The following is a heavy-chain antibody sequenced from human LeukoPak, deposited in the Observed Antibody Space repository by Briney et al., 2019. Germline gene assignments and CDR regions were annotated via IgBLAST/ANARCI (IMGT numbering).Heavy chain of an antibody. CDR3: ARGAGPGYSSGWCDY. D-gene: IGHD6-19*01. V-gene: IGHV4-34*01. CDR1: GGSFSGYY. Sequence: YPSETLSLTCAVYGGSFSGYYWSWIRQPPGKGLEWIGEINHSGSTNYNPSLKSRVTISVDTSKNQFSLKLSSVTAAGTAVYYCARGAGPGYSSGWCDYWGQGTLVTVSS. J-gene: IGHJ4*02. CDR2: INHSGST.